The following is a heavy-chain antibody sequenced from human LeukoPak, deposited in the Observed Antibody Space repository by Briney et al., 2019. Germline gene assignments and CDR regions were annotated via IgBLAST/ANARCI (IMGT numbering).Heavy chain of an antibody. CDR2: ISSSSSYI. CDR3: ARDINYYYMDV. Sequence: GGSLRLSCAASGSTFSSYSMNWVRQAPGKGLEWVSSISSSSSYIYYADSVKGRFTISRDNAKNSLYLQMNSLRAEDRAVYYCARDINYYYMDVWGKGTTVTVSS. J-gene: IGHJ6*03. V-gene: IGHV3-21*01. CDR1: GSTFSSYS.